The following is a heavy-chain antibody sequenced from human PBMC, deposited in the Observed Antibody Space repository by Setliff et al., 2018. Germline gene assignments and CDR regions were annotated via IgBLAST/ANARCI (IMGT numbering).Heavy chain of an antibody. CDR1: GFTFSNSW. CDR3: ARVIANCSGGSCYPYYFDY. Sequence: KPSETLRLSCAASGFTFSNSWMNWVRQPPGKGLEWIGEINHSGSTNYNPSLKSRVTISVDTSKNQFSLKLSSVTAADTAVYYCARVIANCSGGSCYPYYFDYWGQGTLVTVSS. CDR2: INHSGST. J-gene: IGHJ4*02. D-gene: IGHD2-15*01. V-gene: IGHV4-34*01.